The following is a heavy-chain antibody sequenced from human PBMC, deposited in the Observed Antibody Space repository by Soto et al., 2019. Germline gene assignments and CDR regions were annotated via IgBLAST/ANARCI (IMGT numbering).Heavy chain of an antibody. V-gene: IGHV4-34*01. CDR3: ARGQVAIVATH. Sequence: SETLSLTCTVSGGSMSNFYWSWIRQPPEKGLEWIGEIKDGGITNYSPSLKSRVTISADTSKNQFFLTLKSVTAADTAVYYCARGQVAIVATHWDQGTLVTVSS. CDR1: GGSMSNFY. CDR2: IKDGGIT. D-gene: IGHD5-12*01. J-gene: IGHJ1*01.